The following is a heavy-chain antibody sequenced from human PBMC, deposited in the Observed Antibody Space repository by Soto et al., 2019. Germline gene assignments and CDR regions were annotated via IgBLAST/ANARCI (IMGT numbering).Heavy chain of an antibody. CDR2: IYPGDSDT. V-gene: IGHV5-51*01. CDR3: ARRSRFDYYDSSGYYFWFDP. CDR1: GYSFTSYW. Sequence: EVQLVQSGAEVKKPGESLKISCKGSGYSFTSYWIGWVRQMPGKGLEWMGIIYPGDSDTRYSPSFQGQVTISADKSISTAYLQWSSLKASDTAMYYCARRSRFDYYDSSGYYFWFDPWGQGTLVTVSS. J-gene: IGHJ5*02. D-gene: IGHD3-22*01.